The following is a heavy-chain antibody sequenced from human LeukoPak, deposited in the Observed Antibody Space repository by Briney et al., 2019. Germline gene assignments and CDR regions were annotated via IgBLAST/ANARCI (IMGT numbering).Heavy chain of an antibody. CDR2: INPSGGST. Sequence: ASVKVSCKASGYTFTSYYMHWVRQAPGQGLEWMGIINPSGGSTSYAQKFQGRVTMTRDTSTSTVYMELSSLRSEDTAVYYCARGRGYCSGGSCLHFDYWGQGTLVTFSS. CDR1: GYTFTSYY. V-gene: IGHV1-46*01. D-gene: IGHD2-15*01. CDR3: ARGRGYCSGGSCLHFDY. J-gene: IGHJ4*02.